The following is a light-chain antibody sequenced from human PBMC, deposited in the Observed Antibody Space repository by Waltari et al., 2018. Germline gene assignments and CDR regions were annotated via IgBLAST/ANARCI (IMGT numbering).Light chain of an antibody. V-gene: IGLV3-1*01. CDR1: NLGGKY. Sequence: SYEVTQPPSVSVSPGQTATISCSGDNLGGKYVCWFQHKPGQAPVLIIYQDNKGPSGIPGRFSASNSGNTATLTISGAQAVDEADYYCQSWDSDLTFGGGTKLTVL. CDR2: QDN. J-gene: IGLJ2*01. CDR3: QSWDSDLT.